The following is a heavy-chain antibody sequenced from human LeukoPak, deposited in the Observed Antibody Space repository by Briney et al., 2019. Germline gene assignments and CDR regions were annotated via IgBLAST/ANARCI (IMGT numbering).Heavy chain of an antibody. CDR3: AKGTGYTSSSGSVLDY. D-gene: IGHD6-6*01. Sequence: PGGPLRLSCAASGFTFNNYAMNWVRQAPGKGLELVSVISCSGGITHYADSVKGRFNIPRDNSQDKLYLQMNSLRAEDTAVYYCAKGTGYTSSSGSVLDYWGQGTLVTVSS. J-gene: IGHJ4*02. CDR2: ISCSGGIT. V-gene: IGHV3-23*01. CDR1: GFTFNNYA.